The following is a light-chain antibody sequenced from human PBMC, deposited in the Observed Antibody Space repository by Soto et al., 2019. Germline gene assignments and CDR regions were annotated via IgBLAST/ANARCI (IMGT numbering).Light chain of an antibody. V-gene: IGLV2-8*01. Sequence: QSALTQPPSASGSPGQSVTISCTGTNSDIGGYNYVSWYQQHPGKAPKLMIYEVTKRPSGVPDRFSGSKSGNTASLTVSGLQAEDEADYYCSSYAGSNIVVFGGGTQLTVL. CDR2: EVT. CDR1: NSDIGGYNY. J-gene: IGLJ2*01. CDR3: SSYAGSNIVV.